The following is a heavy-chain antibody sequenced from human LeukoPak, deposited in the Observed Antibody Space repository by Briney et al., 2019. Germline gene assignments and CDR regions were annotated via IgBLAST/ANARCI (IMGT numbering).Heavy chain of an antibody. D-gene: IGHD1-1*01. Sequence: PSETLSLTCAVYGGSFSGYYWSWIRQPPGEGLEWIGEINHSGSTNYNPSLKSRVTISVDTSKNQFSLKLSSVTAADTAVYYCARGFVDWNDRLDAFDIWGQGTLVTVSS. CDR2: INHSGST. V-gene: IGHV4-34*01. CDR3: ARGFVDWNDRLDAFDI. CDR1: GGSFSGYY. J-gene: IGHJ4*02.